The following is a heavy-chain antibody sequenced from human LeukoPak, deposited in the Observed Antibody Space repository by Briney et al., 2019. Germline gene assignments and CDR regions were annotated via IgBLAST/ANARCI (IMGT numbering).Heavy chain of an antibody. J-gene: IGHJ6*03. CDR3: ARGLRNYYYYMDV. CDR1: GFTFSSYG. Sequence: PGRSLRLSCAASGFTFSSYGMHWVRQAPGKGLEWVSGIRGSGDTTYYADSVKGRFTISRDNAKNSLYLQMNSLRAEDTAVYYCARGLRNYYYYMDVWGKGTTVTVSS. V-gene: IGHV3-48*04. D-gene: IGHD5-12*01. CDR2: IRGSGDTT.